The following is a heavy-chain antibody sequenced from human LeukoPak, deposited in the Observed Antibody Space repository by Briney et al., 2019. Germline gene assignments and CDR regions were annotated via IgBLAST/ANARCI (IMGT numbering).Heavy chain of an antibody. CDR2: IYYSGDT. V-gene: IGHV4-39*02. Sequence: SETLSLTCTVSGDSISSNSYFWGWIRQSPGKGLEWIASIYYSGDTYYNPSLKSRVTISEDTSKNQFSLKLSSVTAADTAVYYCARDPPLSGYEVGNFYFGMGVWGQGTTVTVSS. J-gene: IGHJ6*02. CDR1: GDSISSNSYF. CDR3: ARDPPLSGYEVGNFYFGMGV. D-gene: IGHD5-12*01.